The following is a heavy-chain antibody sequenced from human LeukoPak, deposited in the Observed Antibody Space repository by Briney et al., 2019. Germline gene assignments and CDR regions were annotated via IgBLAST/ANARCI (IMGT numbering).Heavy chain of an antibody. Sequence: GGSLRLSCAASGFTFSSYAMSWVRQAPGKGLEWVSAITGSGGATYYADSVKGRFTISRDNSKNTLYLQMSSLRAEDTAVYYCAKVSGSRGYWGQGTLVTVSS. CDR1: GFTFSSYA. V-gene: IGHV3-23*01. CDR3: AKVSGSRGY. J-gene: IGHJ4*02. D-gene: IGHD6-13*01. CDR2: ITGSGGAT.